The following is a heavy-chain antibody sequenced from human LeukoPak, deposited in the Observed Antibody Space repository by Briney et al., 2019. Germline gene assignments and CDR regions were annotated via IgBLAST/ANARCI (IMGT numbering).Heavy chain of an antibody. Sequence: SQTLSLTCAISGDSVFSNSVAWNWIRQSPSRDLEWLGRTYYRSKWYYDYSTSMKSRISINPDTSKNQFSLHLSFLTPDDTSVYYCAREDSYGYYYYMDVWGEGTTVTVSS. V-gene: IGHV6-1*01. CDR2: TYYRSKWYY. J-gene: IGHJ6*03. CDR1: GDSVFSNSVA. CDR3: AREDSYGYYYYMDV. D-gene: IGHD5-18*01.